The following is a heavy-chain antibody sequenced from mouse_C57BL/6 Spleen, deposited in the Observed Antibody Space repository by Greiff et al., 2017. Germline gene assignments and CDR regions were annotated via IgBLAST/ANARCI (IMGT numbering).Heavy chain of an antibody. CDR3: ARYYGSRGWYFGV. D-gene: IGHD1-1*01. CDR1: GYTFTRYW. J-gene: IGHJ1*03. Sequence: VQLQQPGAELVKPGASVKLSCKASGYTFTRYWLHWVKQRPGRGLECIGRIDPNSGVTKYNEKFKSKATLSIDKPYSTAYMQLSSLTSEDSAVYYCARYYGSRGWYFGVWGTGTTVTVSS. CDR2: IDPNSGVT. V-gene: IGHV1-72*01.